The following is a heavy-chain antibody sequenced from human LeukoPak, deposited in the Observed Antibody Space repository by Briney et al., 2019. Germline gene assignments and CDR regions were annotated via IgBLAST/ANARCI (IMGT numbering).Heavy chain of an antibody. D-gene: IGHD5-18*01. CDR3: ASNSYRGLDDPLYYYYGMDV. CDR1: EGTFTSYA. J-gene: IGHJ6*02. Sequence: ASVKVSCKASEGTFTSYAISWVRQAHGQGLEWMGGIIPIFGTANYAQKFQGRVTITADESTSTAYMELSSLRSEDTAVYYCASNSYRGLDDPLYYYYGMDVWGQGTTVTVSS. CDR2: IIPIFGTA. V-gene: IGHV1-69*13.